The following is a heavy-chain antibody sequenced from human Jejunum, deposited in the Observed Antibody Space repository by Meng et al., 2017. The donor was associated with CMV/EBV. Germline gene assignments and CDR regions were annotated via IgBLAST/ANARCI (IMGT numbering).Heavy chain of an antibody. CDR2: INHSGST. D-gene: IGHD5-24*01. J-gene: IGHJ4*02. CDR3: ARGLGYGNNINYFDS. V-gene: IGHV4-34*01. Sequence: YGGSFTAYYWSWIRQSPGKGLEWVGNINHSGSTNYNQSLKSRVLMSLDTSKNQFSLRLTSVTAADTALYYCARGLGYGNNINYFDSWGQGIGHRLL. CDR1: GGSFTAYY.